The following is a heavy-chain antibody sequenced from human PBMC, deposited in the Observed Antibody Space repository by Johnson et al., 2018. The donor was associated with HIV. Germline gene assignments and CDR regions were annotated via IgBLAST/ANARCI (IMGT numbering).Heavy chain of an antibody. D-gene: IGHD3-10*01. CDR2: ISYDGSNK. V-gene: IGHV3-30*04. CDR3: TRGATWFGDAFDI. Sequence: VHLVESGGGVVQPGGSLRLSCAASGFTFSSYAMHWVRQAPGKGLEWVAVISYDGSNKYYADSVKGRFTISRDNAKNSLYLQMNSLRAEDTALYYCTRGATWFGDAFDIWGQGTMVTVSS. J-gene: IGHJ3*02. CDR1: GFTFSSYA.